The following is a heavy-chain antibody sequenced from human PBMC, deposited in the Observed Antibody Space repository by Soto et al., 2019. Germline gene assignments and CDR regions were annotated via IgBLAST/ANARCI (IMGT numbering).Heavy chain of an antibody. Sequence: QVQLVQSGGEVKKPGSSVKVSCKASGDTFSNYAISWVRQAPGQGLEWMGGIIPLFDITNYAQRFQGRVTITADASTSTAYMEIRSLRSEDTAVYYCAKWEYYYNSNGNPTQSYFDSWGQGTLVIVSS. J-gene: IGHJ4*02. D-gene: IGHD3-22*01. CDR1: GDTFSNYA. CDR2: IIPLFDIT. CDR3: AKWEYYYNSNGNPTQSYFDS. V-gene: IGHV1-69*01.